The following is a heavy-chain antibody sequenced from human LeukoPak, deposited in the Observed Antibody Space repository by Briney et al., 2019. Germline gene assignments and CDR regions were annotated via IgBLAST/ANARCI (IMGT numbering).Heavy chain of an antibody. CDR2: IYHSGST. J-gene: IGHJ3*02. D-gene: IGHD6-13*01. Sequence: SGTLSLTCAVSGGSISSSNWGSWVRQPPGKGLEWIGEIYHSGSTNYNPSLKSRVTISVDKSKNQFSLKLSSVTAADTAVYYCARVTPLAYSSSWYRAFDIWGQGTMVTVSS. CDR3: ARVTPLAYSSSWYRAFDI. V-gene: IGHV4-4*02. CDR1: GGSISSSNW.